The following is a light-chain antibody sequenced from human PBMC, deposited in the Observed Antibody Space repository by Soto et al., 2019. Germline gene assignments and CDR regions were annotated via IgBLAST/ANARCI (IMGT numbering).Light chain of an antibody. Sequence: QSALTQPASVSGSPGQSITISCTGTSSDVGAYNYASWYQQYPGEAPKVIIYDVSHRPAGVSNRFSGSKSGNTASLTISGLQTQDEADYYCSSYTSAPTDVFGTGTKVTVL. CDR2: DVS. CDR1: SSDVGAYNY. J-gene: IGLJ1*01. CDR3: SSYTSAPTDV. V-gene: IGLV2-14*01.